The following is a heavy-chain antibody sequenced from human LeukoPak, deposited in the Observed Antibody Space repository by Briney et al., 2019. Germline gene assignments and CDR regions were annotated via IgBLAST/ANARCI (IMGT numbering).Heavy chain of an antibody. Sequence: PSETLSLTCNVSGGSFNGYYWTWIRQPPGKGMEWIAEINHIGTTNHNPSLKSRVSVSTDTSKNQFFLKLTSVTAADTALYYCARLVVTAPQNHYYMDVWGEGTTVTVSS. CDR2: INHIGTT. CDR3: ARLVVTAPQNHYYMDV. J-gene: IGHJ6*03. CDR1: GGSFNGYY. V-gene: IGHV4-34*01. D-gene: IGHD2-21*02.